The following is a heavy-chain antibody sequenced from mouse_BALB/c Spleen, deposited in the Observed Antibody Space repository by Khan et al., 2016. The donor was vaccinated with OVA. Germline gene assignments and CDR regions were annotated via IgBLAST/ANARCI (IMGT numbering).Heavy chain of an antibody. Sequence: QVQLKQSGAELVRPGVSVKISCKGSGYTFTDYAMHWVKQSHAKSLEWIGFISTYYGDAYYNQKFKGKATMPVDKSSSTAYMELGRLTSEDSAIYSCAGSHSVFAYWGQGTLVTVS. V-gene: IGHV1S137*01. D-gene: IGHD6-1*01. J-gene: IGHJ3*01. CDR3: AGSHSVFAY. CDR2: ISTYYGDA. CDR1: GYTFTDYA.